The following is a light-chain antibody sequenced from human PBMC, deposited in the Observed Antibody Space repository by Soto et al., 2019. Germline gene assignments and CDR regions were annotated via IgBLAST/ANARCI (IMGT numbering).Light chain of an antibody. Sequence: IVFAPAPGSPSPSPRERASRSGRASQSVSNNYLAWYQQKPGQAPRLLIYGASNRATGIPDRFSGSGSGTDFTLTISRLEPEDFAVYYCQQYGSSGTFGQGTKVDIK. J-gene: IGKJ1*01. CDR2: GAS. CDR1: QSVSNNY. CDR3: QQYGSSGT. V-gene: IGKV3-20*01.